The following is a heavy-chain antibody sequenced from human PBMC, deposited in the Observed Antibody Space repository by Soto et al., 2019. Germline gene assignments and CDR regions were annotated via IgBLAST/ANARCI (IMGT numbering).Heavy chain of an antibody. CDR3: ARSRNTPFDY. D-gene: IGHD5-18*01. CDR2: ISDSDGST. V-gene: IGHV3-23*01. CDR1: GFTFRSYA. J-gene: IGHJ4*02. Sequence: HPGGSLRLSCAASGFTFRSYAMSWVRQAPGKGLEWVSGISDSDGSTYYADSVKGRFTISRDDSKNTLYLQMNSLRAEDTAVFYCARSRNTPFDYWGQGTLVTVSS.